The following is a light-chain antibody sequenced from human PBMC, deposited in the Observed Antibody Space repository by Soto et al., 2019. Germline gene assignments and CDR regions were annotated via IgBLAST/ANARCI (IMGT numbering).Light chain of an antibody. J-gene: IGKJ3*01. CDR1: PSVSSD. Sequence: EIVMTQSPATLSVSPGERATLACRASPSVSSDLAWYKKKADQAPRLPIYGASTMATGIPARFSGSGSGTESTLIISSLQSEAFVVYYCQQYNTWHGTCGPGTKVDIK. CDR3: QQYNTWHGT. CDR2: GAS. V-gene: IGKV3D-15*01.